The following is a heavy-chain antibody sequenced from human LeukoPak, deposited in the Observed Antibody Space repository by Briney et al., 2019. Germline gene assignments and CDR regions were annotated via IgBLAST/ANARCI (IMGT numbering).Heavy chain of an antibody. CDR2: INPNSGGT. V-gene: IGHV1-2*02. CDR3: AREGSGSYGDFQH. CDR1: GYTFTGYY. J-gene: IGHJ1*01. Sequence: GASVKVSCKASGYTFTGYYMHWVRQAPGQGLEWMGWINPNSGGTNYAQKFQGRVTMTRDTSISTAYMELSRLRSDDTAVYYCAREGSGSYGDFQHWGQGTLVTVSS. D-gene: IGHD1-26*01.